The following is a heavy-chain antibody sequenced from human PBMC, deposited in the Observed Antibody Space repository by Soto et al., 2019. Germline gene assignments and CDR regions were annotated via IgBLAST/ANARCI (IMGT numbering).Heavy chain of an antibody. V-gene: IGHV3-33*01. J-gene: IGHJ4*02. D-gene: IGHD1-1*01. CDR1: GFTFRNYG. CDR2: IGYDGRDK. Sequence: VQLVESGGGVVQPGKSVRLSCAASGFTFRNYGMHWVRQAPGKGLEWVAVIGYDGRDKYYVDSVKGRFTISRDNSKNTLYLRMNSLRAEDMAVYYCARGGPNGSHFDYWGQGTLVTVSS. CDR3: ARGGPNGSHFDY.